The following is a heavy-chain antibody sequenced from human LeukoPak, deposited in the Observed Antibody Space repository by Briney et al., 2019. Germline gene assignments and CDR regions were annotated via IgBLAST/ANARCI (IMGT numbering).Heavy chain of an antibody. CDR3: ARDLGLSGYKWYFDL. D-gene: IGHD3-3*01. Sequence: SETLSLTRTVSGGSISSYYWSWIRQPPGKGLEWIGYIYYSGSTNYNPSLKSRVTISVDTSKNQFSLKLSSVTAADTAVYYCARDLGLSGYKWYFDLWGRGTLVTVSS. CDR2: IYYSGST. V-gene: IGHV4-59*01. CDR1: GGSISSYY. J-gene: IGHJ2*01.